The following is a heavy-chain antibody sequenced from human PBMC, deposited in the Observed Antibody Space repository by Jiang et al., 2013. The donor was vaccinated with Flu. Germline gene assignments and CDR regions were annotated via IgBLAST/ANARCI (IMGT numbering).Heavy chain of an antibody. J-gene: IGHJ4*02. Sequence: GLVKPSQTLSLTCTVSGSSISSGSYYWSWIRQPAGKGLEWIGRIYTSGSTNYNPSLKSRVTISVDTSKNQFSLKLSSVTAADTAVYYCASSYDYVWGSYRSSELTYWGQGTLVTVSS. CDR2: IYTSGST. V-gene: IGHV4-61*02. CDR1: GSSISSGSYY. D-gene: IGHD3-16*02. CDR3: ASSYDYVWGSYRSSELTY.